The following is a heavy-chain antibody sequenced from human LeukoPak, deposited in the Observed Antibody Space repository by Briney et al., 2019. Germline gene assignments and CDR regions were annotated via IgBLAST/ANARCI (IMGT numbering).Heavy chain of an antibody. D-gene: IGHD1-26*01. J-gene: IGHJ4*02. CDR3: ARGGNVGLTY. V-gene: IGHV4-31*03. Sequence: PSETLSLTCTVSGGSISSGGYYWSWIRQHPGKGLEWIGYIYYSGSTYYNPSLKSRVTISVDTSKNQFSLKLSSVTAADTAVYYCARGGNVGLTYWGQGTLVTVSS. CDR2: IYYSGST. CDR1: GGSISSGGYY.